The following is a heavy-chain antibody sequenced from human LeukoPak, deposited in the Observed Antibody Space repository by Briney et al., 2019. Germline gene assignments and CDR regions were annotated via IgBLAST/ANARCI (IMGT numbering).Heavy chain of an antibody. V-gene: IGHV1-2*02. D-gene: IGHD3-16*02. CDR1: GYTFTAYY. J-gene: IGHJ4*02. CDR3: ARNGAWGSYRLHDF. Sequence: GASVKVSCKASGYTFTAYYIHWVRQAPGQGLEWMGWINPNSGGTNYAQKFQGRVTMTRDTSIGTAYMELTNLISDDTAVYYCARNGAWGSYRLHDFWGQGTLVTVSS. CDR2: INPNSGGT.